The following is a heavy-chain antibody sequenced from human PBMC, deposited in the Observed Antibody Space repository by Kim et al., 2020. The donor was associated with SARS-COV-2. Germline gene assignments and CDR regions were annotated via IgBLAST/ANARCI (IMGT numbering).Heavy chain of an antibody. V-gene: IGHV5-51*01. CDR3: ASSPRIAPWVLDY. Sequence: YSPSFAGQVTISADKSISTAYLQWSSLKASDTAMYYCASSPRIAPWVLDYWGQGTLVTVSS. J-gene: IGHJ4*02. D-gene: IGHD2-21*01.